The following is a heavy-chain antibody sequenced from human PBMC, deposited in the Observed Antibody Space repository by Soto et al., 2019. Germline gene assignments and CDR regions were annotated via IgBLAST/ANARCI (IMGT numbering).Heavy chain of an antibody. CDR2: IDNDGSAT. CDR3: ARDNWNSY. CDR1: GFTFNIYW. J-gene: IGHJ4*02. Sequence: VQLVESGGGLVQPGGSLRLSCVASGFTFNIYWMHWVRQAPGKGLEWVSRIDNDGSATTYADSVKGRFTISRDNANNTLFLQMNTLRVDDTAVYYCARDNWNSYWGQGTLVTVSS. V-gene: IGHV3-74*01. D-gene: IGHD1-1*01.